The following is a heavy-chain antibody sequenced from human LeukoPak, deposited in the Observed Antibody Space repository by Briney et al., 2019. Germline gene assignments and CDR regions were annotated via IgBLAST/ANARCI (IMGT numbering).Heavy chain of an antibody. V-gene: IGHV3-74*01. J-gene: IGHJ2*01. Sequence: PGGSLRLSCAASGFTFSSYSMNWVRQAPGKGLVWVSRINTDESRTNYADSVEGRFTISRDNAKNSLYLQMNSLRAGDTAVYYCARAGYSYGYLNFDLWGRGTLVTVSS. CDR3: ARAGYSYGYLNFDL. D-gene: IGHD5-18*01. CDR1: GFTFSSYS. CDR2: INTDESRT.